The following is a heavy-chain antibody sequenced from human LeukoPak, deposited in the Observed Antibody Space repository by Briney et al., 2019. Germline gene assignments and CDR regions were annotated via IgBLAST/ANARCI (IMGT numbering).Heavy chain of an antibody. D-gene: IGHD6-19*01. CDR1: GDSVSSNSAA. J-gene: IGHJ4*02. V-gene: IGHV6-1*01. Sequence: SQTLSLTCAISGDSVSSNSAAWNWIRQSPSRGLEWLGRTYCRSKWYNDYAVSVKSRITINPDTSKNQFSLQLDSVTPEDTAVYYCARDLDSSGWYNFDDWGQGTLVTVSS. CDR2: TYCRSKWYN. CDR3: ARDLDSSGWYNFDD.